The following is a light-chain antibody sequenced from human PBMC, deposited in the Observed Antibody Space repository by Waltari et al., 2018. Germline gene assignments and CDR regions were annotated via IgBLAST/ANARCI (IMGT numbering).Light chain of an antibody. Sequence: EIVLTQSPGTLSLSPGERATLSCRASQSLSSIYLAWYQQKPGQAPRLLIYGTSSRATGIPDRFSGSGSGTDFTLTINRLEAEDFAVYYCQQFDSSPGTFGQGTKVEIK. CDR1: QSLSSIY. CDR2: GTS. V-gene: IGKV3-20*01. CDR3: QQFDSSPGT. J-gene: IGKJ1*01.